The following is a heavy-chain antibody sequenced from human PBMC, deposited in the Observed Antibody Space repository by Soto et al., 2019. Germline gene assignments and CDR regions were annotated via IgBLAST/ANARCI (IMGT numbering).Heavy chain of an antibody. CDR1: GFTFVDYA. J-gene: IGHJ6*02. D-gene: IGHD4-17*01. CDR3: TRDSCTTVINGGYYYGMDV. V-gene: IGHV3-49*03. CDR2: IRSKAYGGTT. Sequence: GGSLRLSCTASGFTFVDYAMSWFRQAPGKGLEWVGFIRSKAYGGTTEYAASVKGRFTISRDDSKSIAYLQMNSLKTEDTAVYYCTRDSCTTVINGGYYYGMDVRGQGTTVTVSS.